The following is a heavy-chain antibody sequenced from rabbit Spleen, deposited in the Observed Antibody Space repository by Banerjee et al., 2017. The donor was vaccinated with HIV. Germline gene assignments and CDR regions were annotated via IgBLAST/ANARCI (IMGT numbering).Heavy chain of an antibody. D-gene: IGHD1-1*01. Sequence: QEQLVESGGGLVRPEGSLKLSCTASGFSFSNKAVMCWVRQAPGKGLEWIACIDTGSSGFTYFATWAKGRFTCSKTSSTTVTLQMTRLTAADTATYFCAKDLAAVIGWNFNLWGPGTLVTVS. CDR1: GFSFSNKAV. CDR3: AKDLAAVIGWNFNL. CDR2: IDTGSSGFT. J-gene: IGHJ4*01. V-gene: IGHV1S45*01.